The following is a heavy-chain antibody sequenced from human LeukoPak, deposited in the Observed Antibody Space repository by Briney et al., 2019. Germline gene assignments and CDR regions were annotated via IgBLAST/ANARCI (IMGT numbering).Heavy chain of an antibody. D-gene: IGHD3-10*01. J-gene: IGHJ6*04. CDR3: ARDAPNDYYGSGSYYYYYGMDV. Sequence: ASVKVSCKASGYTFTSYGISWVRQAPGQGLEWMGWISAYNGNTNYAQKLQGRVTMTTDTSTSTAYMELRSLRSDDTAVYDCARDAPNDYYGSGSYYYYYGMDVWAKGPRSPSPQ. V-gene: IGHV1-18*04. CDR1: GYTFTSYG. CDR2: ISAYNGNT.